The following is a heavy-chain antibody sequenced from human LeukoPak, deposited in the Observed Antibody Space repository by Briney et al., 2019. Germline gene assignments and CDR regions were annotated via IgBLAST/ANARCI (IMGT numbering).Heavy chain of an antibody. CDR1: GGSISGYY. V-gene: IGHV4-34*01. J-gene: IGHJ5*02. CDR3: ARSHTRGTPLNWFDP. D-gene: IGHD3-16*01. CDR2: INHSGST. Sequence: SETLSLTCTVSGGSISGYYWSWIRQPPGKGLEWIGEINHSGSTNYNPSLKSRVTISVDTSKNQFSLKLSSVTAADTAVYYCARSHTRGTPLNWFDPWGQGTLVTVSS.